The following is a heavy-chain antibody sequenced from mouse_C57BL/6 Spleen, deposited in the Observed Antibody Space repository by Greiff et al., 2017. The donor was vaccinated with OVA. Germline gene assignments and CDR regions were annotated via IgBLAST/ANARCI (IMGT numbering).Heavy chain of an antibody. CDR3: ARVYASYWYFDV. CDR2: IYPGSGST. J-gene: IGHJ1*03. V-gene: IGHV1-55*01. Sequence: QVQLKQPGAELVKPGASVKMSCKASGYTFTSYWITWVKQRPGQGLEWIGDIYPGSGSTNYNEKFKSKATLTVDTSSSTAYMQRSSLTSEDSSVYYCARVYASYWYFDVWGTWTTVTVSS. CDR1: GYTFTSYW. D-gene: IGHD3-3*01.